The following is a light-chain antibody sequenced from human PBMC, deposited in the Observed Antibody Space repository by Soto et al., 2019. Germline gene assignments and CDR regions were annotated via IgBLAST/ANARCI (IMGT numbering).Light chain of an antibody. CDR1: QSVSSSY. J-gene: IGKJ1*01. V-gene: IGKV3-20*01. Sequence: EIVLTQSPGTLSLSPGERATLSCRASQSVSSSYLAWYQQKPGQAPRLLIYDASSRATGIPDRFSGSGSGTAFTLTISRLEPEDFAVYFCQHYGSSRTFGQGTKVEIK. CDR2: DAS. CDR3: QHYGSSRT.